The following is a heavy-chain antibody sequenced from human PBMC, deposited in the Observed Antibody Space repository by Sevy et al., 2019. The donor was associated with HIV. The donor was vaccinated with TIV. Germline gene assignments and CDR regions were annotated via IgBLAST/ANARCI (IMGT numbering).Heavy chain of an antibody. V-gene: IGHV3-53*01. D-gene: IGHD2-8*01. J-gene: IGHJ6*02. CDR2: FYRSNKT. Sequence: GGSLRLSCAVSGFPVSSSYMNWVRQAPGKGLEWVSVFYRSNKTDYADSVKGRFTISRDNSKNTLYLQMNSRRAEATAVYFCARDKNGHYYGLDVWGQGTTVTVSS. CDR1: GFPVSSSY. CDR3: ARDKNGHYYGLDV.